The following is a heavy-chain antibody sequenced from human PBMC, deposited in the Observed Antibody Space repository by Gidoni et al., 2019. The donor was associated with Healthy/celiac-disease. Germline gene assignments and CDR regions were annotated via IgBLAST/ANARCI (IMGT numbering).Heavy chain of an antibody. Sequence: QVQLVQSGAEVKKPGSSVKVFCKASGGTFSSYAISWVRQAPGQGLEWMGRIIPIFGTANYTQKFQGRVTVTAVESTNTAYMGLSGLGSEGTAVYYSARDAHGGNSACWGQRTLVTVSS. V-gene: IGHV1-69*18. CDR3: ARDAHGGNSAC. D-gene: IGHD2-21*02. CDR1: GGTFSSYA. J-gene: IGHJ4*01. CDR2: IIPIFGTA.